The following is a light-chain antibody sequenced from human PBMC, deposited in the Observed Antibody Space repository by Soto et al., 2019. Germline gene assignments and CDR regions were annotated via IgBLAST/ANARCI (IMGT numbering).Light chain of an antibody. CDR3: QQYNSYSPIT. CDR1: QSISSW. J-gene: IGKJ3*01. V-gene: IGKV1-5*03. CDR2: KAS. Sequence: DIQMTQSPSTRSASVGDRVTITCRASQSISSWLAWYQQKPGKAPKLLIYKASSLESGVPSRFSGSGSGTEFTLTISSLQPDDFATYYCQQYNSYSPITFGPGTKVDIK.